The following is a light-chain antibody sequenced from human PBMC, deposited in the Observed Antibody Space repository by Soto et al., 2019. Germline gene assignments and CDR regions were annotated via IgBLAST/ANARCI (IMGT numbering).Light chain of an antibody. V-gene: IGLV1-40*01. CDR1: SSNIGAGYD. Sequence: QPVLTQPPSVSGAPGQRVTISCTGSSSNIGAGYDVHWYQQLPGTAPKLLIYGNSNRPSGVPDRFSGSKSGTSGSLAITGLQAEDEADYYCQSSDSSLSGWVFGGGTKLTVL. CDR3: QSSDSSLSGWV. J-gene: IGLJ3*02. CDR2: GNS.